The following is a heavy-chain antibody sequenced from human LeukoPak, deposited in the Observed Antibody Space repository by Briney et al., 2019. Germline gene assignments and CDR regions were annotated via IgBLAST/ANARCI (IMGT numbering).Heavy chain of an antibody. J-gene: IGHJ6*02. Sequence: GGSLRLSCAASGFTFSSYGMHWVRQAPGKGLEWVAVIWYDGSNKYYADSVKGRFTISRDNSKNTLYLQMNSLRAEDTAVYYCARDYRYQLLCGMDVWGQGTTVTVSS. D-gene: IGHD2-2*01. CDR2: IWYDGSNK. CDR3: ARDYRYQLLCGMDV. CDR1: GFTFSSYG. V-gene: IGHV3-33*01.